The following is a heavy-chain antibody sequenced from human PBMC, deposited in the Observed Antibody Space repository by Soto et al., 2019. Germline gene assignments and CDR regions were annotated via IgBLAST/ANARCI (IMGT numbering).Heavy chain of an antibody. CDR2: IYYSGST. CDR1: GGSISSGDYY. CDR3: PGAAERCSGGSCYSAVWDWFDP. V-gene: IGHV4-30-4*01. J-gene: IGHJ5*02. D-gene: IGHD2-15*01. Sequence: QVQLQESGPGLVKPSQTLSLTCTVSGGSISSGDYYWSWIRQPPGKGLEWIGYIYYSGSTYYNPSLKTRVTLPVDAFKIHFSLKLISVSAADISAYYCPGAAERCSGGSCYSAVWDWFDPWGQGTLLTVSS.